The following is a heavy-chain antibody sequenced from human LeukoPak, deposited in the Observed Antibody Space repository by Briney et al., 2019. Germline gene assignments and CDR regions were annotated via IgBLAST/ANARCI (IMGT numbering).Heavy chain of an antibody. CDR2: IYTGGNT. CDR1: GFTVSSNH. J-gene: IGHJ5*02. CDR3: ARGLIYSPNWFDP. Sequence: GGSLRLSCAGSGFTVSSNHMSWVRQAPGKGLEWVSVIYTGGNTYYADSVKGRFTISRDNSKNTLYLQMNSLRAEDTAVYYCARGLIYSPNWFDPWGQGTLVTVSS. D-gene: IGHD4-11*01. V-gene: IGHV3-66*01.